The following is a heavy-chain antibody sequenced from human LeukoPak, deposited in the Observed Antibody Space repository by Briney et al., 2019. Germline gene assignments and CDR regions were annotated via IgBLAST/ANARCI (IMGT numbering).Heavy chain of an antibody. D-gene: IGHD2-21*02. CDR2: ISSSGSTI. CDR3: ARGGDFEIYYYYYMDV. CDR1: GFTFSSYE. J-gene: IGHJ6*03. V-gene: IGHV3-48*03. Sequence: GGSLRLSCAASGFTFSSYEMNWVRQAPGKGLEWVSYISSSGSTIYYADSVKGRFTISRDNAKSSLYLQMNSLRAEDTAVYYCARGGDFEIYYYYYMDVWGKGTTVTVSS.